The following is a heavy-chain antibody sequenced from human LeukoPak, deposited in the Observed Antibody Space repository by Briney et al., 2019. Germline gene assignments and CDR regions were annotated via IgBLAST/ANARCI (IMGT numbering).Heavy chain of an antibody. Sequence: SETLSLTCAVYGGSFSGYYWSWIRQPPGKGLEWIGEINHSGSTNYNPSLKSRVTIPVDTSKNQFSLKLSSVTAADTAVYYCARVMGIVATIPYYYYGMDVWGQGTTVTVSS. J-gene: IGHJ6*02. D-gene: IGHD5-12*01. CDR1: GGSFSGYY. CDR2: INHSGST. CDR3: ARVMGIVATIPYYYYGMDV. V-gene: IGHV4-34*01.